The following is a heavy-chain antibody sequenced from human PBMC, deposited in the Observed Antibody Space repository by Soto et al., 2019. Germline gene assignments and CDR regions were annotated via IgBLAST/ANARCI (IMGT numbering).Heavy chain of an antibody. CDR1: GFTFSSYA. V-gene: IGHV3-30-3*01. D-gene: IGHD5-12*01. CDR2: ISYDGTNK. Sequence: PGGSLRLSCAASGFTFSSYAMDWVRQAPGKGLEWVAVISYDGTNKYYADSVKGRFTISRDNSKNTRYLQMNTLRAEDTAVYFCARDRETKWLQLGSWGQVTLVTASS. CDR3: ARDRETKWLQLGS. J-gene: IGHJ4*02.